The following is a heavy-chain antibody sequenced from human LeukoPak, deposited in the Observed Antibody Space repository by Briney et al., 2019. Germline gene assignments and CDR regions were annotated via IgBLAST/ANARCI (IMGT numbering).Heavy chain of an antibody. CDR1: GFTFSSYA. J-gene: IGHJ6*03. CDR3: AEYITIFGVVTNGPYYYYMDV. V-gene: IGHV3-23*01. CDR2: ISGSGGST. D-gene: IGHD3-3*01. Sequence: PGGSLRLSCAASGFTFSSYAMSWVRQAPGKGLEWVSAISGSGGSTYYADSVKGRFTISRDNSKNTLYLQMNSLRAEDTAVYYCAEYITIFGVVTNGPYYYYMDVWGKGTTVTVSS.